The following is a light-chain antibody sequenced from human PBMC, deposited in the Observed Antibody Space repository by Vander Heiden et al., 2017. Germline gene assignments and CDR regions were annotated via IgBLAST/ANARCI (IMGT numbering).Light chain of an antibody. J-gene: IGKJ4*01. CDR2: DAS. CDR1: QSVSTS. V-gene: IGKV3-11*01. Sequence: EIVLTQSPATLPFSPGERATLSSRASQSVSTSLAWYKQNPGQPPRLLIYDASNRATGIPARFSGSGSGTDFTLTISSLEPEDFAVYYCQQCSDWPHGFGGGTKVEIK. CDR3: QQCSDWPHG.